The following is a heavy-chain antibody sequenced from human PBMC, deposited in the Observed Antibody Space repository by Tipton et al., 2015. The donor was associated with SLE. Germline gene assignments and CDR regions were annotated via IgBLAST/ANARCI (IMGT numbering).Heavy chain of an antibody. CDR3: ARDVPHYYGSGSDY. Sequence: TLSLTCTVSGGSISSSSYYWGWIRQPPGKGLEWIGSIYYSGSTYYNPSLKSRVTISADTSKNQFSLKLSSVTAADTAVYYCARDVPHYYGSGSDYWGQGTLVTVSS. D-gene: IGHD3-10*01. CDR2: IYYSGST. V-gene: IGHV4-39*07. CDR1: GGSISSSSYY. J-gene: IGHJ4*02.